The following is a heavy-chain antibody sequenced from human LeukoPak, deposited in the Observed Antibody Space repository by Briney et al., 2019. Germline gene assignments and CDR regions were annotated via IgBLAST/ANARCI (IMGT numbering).Heavy chain of an antibody. Sequence: PGGSLRLSCAASGFTFSSYNMNWVRQAPGKGLEWVSSISSSSSYIYYADSVRGRFTISRDNAKNSLYLQMNSLRAEDTAVYYCARDSDGYNGTYWGQGTLVTVSS. D-gene: IGHD5-24*01. V-gene: IGHV3-21*01. CDR3: ARDSDGYNGTY. J-gene: IGHJ4*02. CDR1: GFTFSSYN. CDR2: ISSSSSYI.